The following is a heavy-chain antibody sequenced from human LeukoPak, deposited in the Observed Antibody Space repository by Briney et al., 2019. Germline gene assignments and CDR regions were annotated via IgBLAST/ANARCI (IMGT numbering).Heavy chain of an antibody. Sequence: ASVKVSCKASGGTFSSYAISWVRQAPGQGLEWMGGIIPIFGTANYAQKFQGRVTMTRNTSISTAYMELSSLRSEDTAVYYCARLSRQLVRDYYYGMDVWGQGTTVTVSS. D-gene: IGHD5-18*01. J-gene: IGHJ6*02. CDR1: GGTFSSYA. CDR2: IIPIFGTA. V-gene: IGHV1-69*05. CDR3: ARLSRQLVRDYYYGMDV.